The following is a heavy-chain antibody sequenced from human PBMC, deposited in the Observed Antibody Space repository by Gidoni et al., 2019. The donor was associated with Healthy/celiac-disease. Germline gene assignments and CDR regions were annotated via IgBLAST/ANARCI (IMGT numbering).Heavy chain of an antibody. CDR1: GYTFTSYG. CDR2: ISAYNGNK. CDR3: ARDYFGSRGGSYLHAFDI. V-gene: IGHV1-18*01. Sequence: QVQLVQSGAEVKKPGASVKVSCKASGYTFTSYGISWVRQAPGQGLEGMGWISAYNGNKNYAQKLQGRVTMTTDTSTRTAYMELRSLRSDDTAVYYCARDYFGSRGGSYLHAFDIWGQGTMVTVSS. J-gene: IGHJ3*02. D-gene: IGHD1-26*01.